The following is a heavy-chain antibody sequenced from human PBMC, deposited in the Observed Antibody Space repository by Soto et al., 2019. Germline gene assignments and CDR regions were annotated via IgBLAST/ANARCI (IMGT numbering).Heavy chain of an antibody. J-gene: IGHJ4*02. CDR1: GFIFSTYG. Sequence: QVQLVESGGGVVQPGGSLRLSCATSGFIFSTYGMQWVRQSPGEGLEWVAVMANDGSYQYYADSVKGRFTISRDNSKNTLYLQMDSLRREATAVYYCARSIGGSSYYPPDYWGQGTLVTVSS. CDR2: MANDGSYQ. CDR3: ARSIGGSSYYPPDY. D-gene: IGHD2-15*01. V-gene: IGHV3-30*03.